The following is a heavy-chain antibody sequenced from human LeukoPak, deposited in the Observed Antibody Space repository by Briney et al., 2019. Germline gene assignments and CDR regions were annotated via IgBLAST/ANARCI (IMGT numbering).Heavy chain of an antibody. J-gene: IGHJ3*02. Sequence: GGSLRLSCAASGFTFSSYSMNWVRQAPGKGLEWVSSISSSSSYIYYADSVKGRFTISRDNAKTSLYLQMNSLRAEDTAVYYCARAGFVIAVAGQDAFDIWGQGTMVTVSS. CDR3: ARAGFVIAVAGQDAFDI. V-gene: IGHV3-21*01. D-gene: IGHD6-19*01. CDR1: GFTFSSYS. CDR2: ISSSSSYI.